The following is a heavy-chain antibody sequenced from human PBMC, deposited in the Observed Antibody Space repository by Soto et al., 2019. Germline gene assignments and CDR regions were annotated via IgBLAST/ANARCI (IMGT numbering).Heavy chain of an antibody. V-gene: IGHV5-51*01. J-gene: IGHJ4*02. D-gene: IGHD1-1*01. CDR2: IYLGDSDT. Sequence: GESLKISCKGSGYSFTSYWIGWVRQMPGKGLECMGIIYLGDSDTRYSPSFQGQVTISADKSISTAYLQWSSLKASDTAMYYCARHRPTTGTTADYLDYWGQGTLVTVSS. CDR3: ARHRPTTGTTADYLDY. CDR1: GYSFTSYW.